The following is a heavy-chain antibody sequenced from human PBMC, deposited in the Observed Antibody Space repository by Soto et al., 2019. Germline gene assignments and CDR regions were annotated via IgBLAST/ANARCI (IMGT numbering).Heavy chain of an antibody. CDR2: IYWNDDK. CDR1: GFSHSTSGVG. V-gene: IGHV2-5*01. Sequence: QITLKESGPTLVKPTQTLTLTCTFSGFSHSTSGVGVGWIRQPPGKALEWLALIYWNDDKRCSPSLKSRLTITKDTSKNQVVLTMTNMDPVDTATYYCAHGKYNSRGFYFDYWGQGTLVTVSS. CDR3: AHGKYNSRGFYFDY. D-gene: IGHD3-22*01. J-gene: IGHJ4*02.